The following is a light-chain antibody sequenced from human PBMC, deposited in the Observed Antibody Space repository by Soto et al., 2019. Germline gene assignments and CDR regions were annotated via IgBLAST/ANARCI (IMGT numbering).Light chain of an antibody. CDR3: SSYAGGNNYV. Sequence: QSALTQPPSASGSPGQSVTISCTGTSSDVGGYKYVSWYQQYPGKAPKLMIYAVSKRPSGVPDRFSGSKSGNTASLTVSGLQAEDEADYYCSSYAGGNNYVLGNGTKVTV. CDR2: AVS. V-gene: IGLV2-8*01. J-gene: IGLJ1*01. CDR1: SSDVGGYKY.